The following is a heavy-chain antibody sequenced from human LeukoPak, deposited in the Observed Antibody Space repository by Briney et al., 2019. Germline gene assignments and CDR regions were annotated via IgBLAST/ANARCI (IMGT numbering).Heavy chain of an antibody. V-gene: IGHV3-48*01. Sequence: PGGSLRLSCAASGFTFSSYSMNWVRQAPGKGLEWVSYISGSSSTIYYADSVKGRLTISRDNAKNSLYLQMNSLRAEDTAVYYCAREEPSLDDAFDIWGQGTMVTVSS. CDR2: ISGSSSTI. CDR1: GFTFSSYS. CDR3: AREEPSLDDAFDI. J-gene: IGHJ3*02. D-gene: IGHD1-14*01.